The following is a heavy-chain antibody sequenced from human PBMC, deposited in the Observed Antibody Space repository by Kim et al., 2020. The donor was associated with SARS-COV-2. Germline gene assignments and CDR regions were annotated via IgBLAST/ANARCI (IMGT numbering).Heavy chain of an antibody. Sequence: GGSLRLSCAASGFTFSSYAMSLVRQAPGKGLEWVSAISGSGGSTYYADSVKGRFTISRDNSKNTLYLQMNSLRAEDTAVYYCAKEGAEVTMIVVVTKYYYYYGMDVWGQGTTVTVSS. CDR1: GFTFSSYA. J-gene: IGHJ6*02. CDR3: AKEGAEVTMIVVVTKYYYYYGMDV. CDR2: ISGSGGST. V-gene: IGHV3-23*01. D-gene: IGHD3-22*01.